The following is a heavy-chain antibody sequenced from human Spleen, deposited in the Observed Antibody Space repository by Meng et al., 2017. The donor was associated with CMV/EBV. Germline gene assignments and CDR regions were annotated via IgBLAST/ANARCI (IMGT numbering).Heavy chain of an antibody. D-gene: IGHD6-6*01. Sequence: ASVKVSCKASGDTFTGYHIHWVRQAPGQGLEWVGRISPKSGVTDYAQNFQGRVTMTRDTSINTVYMELSSLRYDDTAVYYCARGGRTARPLDSWGQGTQVTVSS. CDR3: ARGGRTARPLDS. CDR2: ISPKSGVT. CDR1: GDTFTGYH. J-gene: IGHJ4*02. V-gene: IGHV1-2*02.